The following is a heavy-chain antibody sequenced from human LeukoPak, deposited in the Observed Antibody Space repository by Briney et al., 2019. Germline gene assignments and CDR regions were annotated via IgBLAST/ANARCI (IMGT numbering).Heavy chain of an antibody. J-gene: IGHJ5*02. CDR3: ARGSRRLRYNWFDP. Sequence: SETLSLTCAVYGGSFSGYYWSWIRQPPGKGLEWIGEINHSGSTNYNPSLKSRVTISVDTSKNQFSLKLSSVTAADTAVYYCARGSRRLRYNWFDPWGQGTLVTVSS. D-gene: IGHD3-3*01. CDR2: INHSGST. V-gene: IGHV4-34*01. CDR1: GGSFSGYY.